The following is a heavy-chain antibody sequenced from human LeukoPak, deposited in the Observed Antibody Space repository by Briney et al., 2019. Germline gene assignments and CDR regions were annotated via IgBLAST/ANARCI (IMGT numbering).Heavy chain of an antibody. CDR2: ISGSGGST. CDR3: AKDAYGDYGVYYYYGMDV. J-gene: IGHJ6*04. CDR1: GFTFSSYA. D-gene: IGHD4-17*01. V-gene: IGHV3-23*01. Sequence: GGSLRLSCAASGFTFSSYAISWVRQAPGKGLEWVSAISGSGGSTYYADSVKGRFTISRDNSKNTLYLQMNSLRAEDTAVYYCAKDAYGDYGVYYYYGMDVWGKGTTVTVSS.